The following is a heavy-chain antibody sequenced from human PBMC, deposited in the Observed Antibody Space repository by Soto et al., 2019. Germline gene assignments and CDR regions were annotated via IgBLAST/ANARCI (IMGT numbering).Heavy chain of an antibody. D-gene: IGHD5-12*01. CDR1: GGSISSGGYY. Sequence: SETLSLTCTVSGGSISSGGYYWSWIRQHPGKGLEWIGYIYYSGSTYYNPSLKSRVTISVDTSKNQFSLKLSSVTSADTAVYYCARDKWLRFRGIYYGMDVWVQGTTFTVSS. J-gene: IGHJ6*02. CDR3: ARDKWLRFRGIYYGMDV. CDR2: IYYSGST. V-gene: IGHV4-31*03.